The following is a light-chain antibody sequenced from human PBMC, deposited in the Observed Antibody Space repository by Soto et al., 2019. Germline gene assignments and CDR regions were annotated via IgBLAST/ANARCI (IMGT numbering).Light chain of an antibody. J-gene: IGLJ1*01. Sequence: QYALTQPSSVTGTPGQSITISCTTSNIGVDAYKYISWYRQHPGEAPKIIIYEVSNRPSGISNRFSGSKPGNTASLTISGLQTEDEAEYFCSTYTEKTYIFGSGTKVT. CDR2: EVS. CDR1: NIGVDAYKY. CDR3: STYTEKTYI. V-gene: IGLV2-14*01.